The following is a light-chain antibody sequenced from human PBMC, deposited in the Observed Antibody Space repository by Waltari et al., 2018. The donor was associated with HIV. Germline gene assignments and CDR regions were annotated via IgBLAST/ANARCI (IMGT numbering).Light chain of an antibody. CDR3: SSYTSAETVV. Sequence: QSALTQPASVSGSPGQSITISCTGTSSDVGAYKYVSWYQQHPDKVPKLIIYEVINRPSGVSNRFSGSKSGNTASLTISGLQTEDEADYYCSSYTSAETVVFGVGT. J-gene: IGLJ1*01. CDR1: SSDVGAYKY. V-gene: IGLV2-14*01. CDR2: EVI.